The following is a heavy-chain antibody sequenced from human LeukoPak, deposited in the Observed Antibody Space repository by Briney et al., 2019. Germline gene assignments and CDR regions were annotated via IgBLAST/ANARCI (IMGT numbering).Heavy chain of an antibody. CDR3: ARGRGGERGLIVVVVAATHDY. D-gene: IGHD2-15*01. CDR2: ISGSGGST. CDR1: GFTFSSYA. V-gene: IGHV3-23*01. Sequence: GGSLRLSCAASGFTFSSYAMSWVRQAPGKGLEWVSAISGSGGSTYYADSVKGRFTISRDNSKNTLYLQMNSLRAEDTAVYYCARGRGGERGLIVVVVAATHDYWGQGTLVTVSS. J-gene: IGHJ4*02.